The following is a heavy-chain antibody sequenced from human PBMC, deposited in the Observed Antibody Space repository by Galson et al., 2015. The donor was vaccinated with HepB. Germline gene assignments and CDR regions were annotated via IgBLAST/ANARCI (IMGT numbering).Heavy chain of an antibody. CDR2: IIPILGIA. V-gene: IGHV1-69*10. CDR1: GGTFSSYA. CDR3: ARVGARGIAAAGTHWFDP. J-gene: IGHJ5*02. Sequence: GAEVKKPGSSVKVSCKASGGTFSSYAISWVRQAPGQGLEWMGGIIPILGIANYAQKFQGRVTITADKSTSTAYMELSSLRSEDTAVYYCARVGARGIAAAGTHWFDPWGQGTLVTVSS. D-gene: IGHD6-13*01.